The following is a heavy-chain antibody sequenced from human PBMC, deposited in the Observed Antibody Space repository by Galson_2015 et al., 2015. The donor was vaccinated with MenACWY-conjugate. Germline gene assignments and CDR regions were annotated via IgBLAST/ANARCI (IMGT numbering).Heavy chain of an antibody. D-gene: IGHD2-2*01. V-gene: IGHV1-3*01. J-gene: IGHJ6*02. CDR2: INAGNGNT. CDR3: AREMVVAPAASWGDYYYGMDV. CDR1: GYTFTNYA. Sequence: SVKVSCKASGYTFTNYAMHWVRQAPGQRLEWMGWINAGNGNTKYSQKFQGRVTITSDTSASTAYMELSSLRSEDTAVYYCAREMVVAPAASWGDYYYGMDVWGQGTTVTVSS.